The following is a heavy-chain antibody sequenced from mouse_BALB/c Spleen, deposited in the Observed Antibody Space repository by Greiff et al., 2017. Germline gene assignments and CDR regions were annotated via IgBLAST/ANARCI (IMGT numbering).Heavy chain of an antibody. J-gene: IGHJ2*01. V-gene: IGHV5-9*03. CDR1: GFTFSSYT. D-gene: IGHD1-1*01. Sequence: EVKLVESGGGLVKPGGSLKLSCAASGFTFSSYTMSWVRPTPEKRLEWVATISSGGGNTYYPDSVKGRFTISRDNAKNNLYLQMSSLRSEDTALYYCARVRYYGSSYYFDYWGQGTTLTVSS. CDR2: ISSGGGNT. CDR3: ARVRYYGSSYYFDY.